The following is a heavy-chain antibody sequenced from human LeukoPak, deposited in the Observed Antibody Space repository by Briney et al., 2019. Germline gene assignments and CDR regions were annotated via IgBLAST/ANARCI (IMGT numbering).Heavy chain of an antibody. D-gene: IGHD2/OR15-2a*01. CDR3: TRGPILLWIHNGMDV. CDR1: GFIFGDHA. CDR2: IRSKAYGATT. V-gene: IGHV3-49*04. J-gene: IGHJ6*02. Sequence: GGSLRLSCSASGFIFGDHAMSWVRPAPGKGREWVGFIRSKAYGATTEYAASVEGRFTISRDDSRGIAYLQMSSLRTEDTAFYYCTRGPILLWIHNGMDVWGQGTTVTVSS.